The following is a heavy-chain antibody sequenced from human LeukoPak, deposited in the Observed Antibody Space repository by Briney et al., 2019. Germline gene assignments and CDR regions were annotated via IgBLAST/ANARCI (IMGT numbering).Heavy chain of an antibody. CDR2: INPNSGGT. D-gene: IGHD3-9*01. CDR1: GYTFTGYY. Sequence: ASVKVSCKASGYTFTGYYMHWVRQAPGQGLEWMGWINPNSGGTNYAQKFQGRVTMTRDTSISTAYMELSRLRSDDTAVYYCARAGYDILTGYSYGMDVWGQGTTVTVSS. V-gene: IGHV1-2*02. J-gene: IGHJ6*02. CDR3: ARAGYDILTGYSYGMDV.